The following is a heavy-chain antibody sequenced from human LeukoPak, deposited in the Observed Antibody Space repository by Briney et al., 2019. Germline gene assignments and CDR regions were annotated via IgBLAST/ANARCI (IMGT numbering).Heavy chain of an antibody. CDR3: AELYITMIGGV. J-gene: IGHJ6*04. Sequence: GVSLSLSCAASGFTCSSYAMSWVGPAPGQGLEWFSAISGSGGSTYHADSVKGRFTIARDNSKNTLYLQMNSLRAEDTAMYYCAELYITMIGGVWGKGTTVTISS. CDR2: ISGSGGST. D-gene: IGHD3-10*02. V-gene: IGHV3-23*01. CDR1: GFTCSSYA.